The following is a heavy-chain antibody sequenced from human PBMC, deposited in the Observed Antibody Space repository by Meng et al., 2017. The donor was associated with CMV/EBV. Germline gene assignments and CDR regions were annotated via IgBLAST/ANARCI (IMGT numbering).Heavy chain of an antibody. J-gene: IGHJ4*02. D-gene: IGHD1-14*01. CDR2: IYYSGST. V-gene: IGHV4-30-4*08. CDR1: GGSISSGDYY. CDR3: ARVTSRVAGAFDY. Sequence: VQRQESGPGLVKPSPTLSLTCTVSGGSISSGDYYWSWIRQPPGKGLEWIGYIYYSGSTYYNPSLKSRVTISVDTSKNQFSLKLSSVTAADTAVYYCARVTSRVAGAFDYWGQGTLVTVSS.